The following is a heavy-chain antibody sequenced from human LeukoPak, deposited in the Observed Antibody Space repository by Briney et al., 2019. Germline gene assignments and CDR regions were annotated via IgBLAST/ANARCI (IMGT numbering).Heavy chain of an antibody. D-gene: IGHD1-26*01. CDR2: IDKKDKGYATAT. CDR3: TRDSGTYNWFDP. J-gene: IGHJ5*02. Sequence: GGSLRLSCAASGFTFSGSAIHWVEQSSGKGLEWVGQIDKKDKGYATATAYAASVKGRFTISRDDSINTAYLQMKSLKTEDTALYYCTRDSGTYNWFDPWGQGTLVTVSS. CDR1: GFTFSGSA. V-gene: IGHV3-73*01.